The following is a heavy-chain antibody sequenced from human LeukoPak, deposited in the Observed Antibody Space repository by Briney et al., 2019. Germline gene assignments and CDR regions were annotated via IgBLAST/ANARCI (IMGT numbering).Heavy chain of an antibody. J-gene: IGHJ6*04. V-gene: IGHV4-59*01. D-gene: IGHD3-10*01. CDR3: ARDQSGFGELFHYYYYYGMDV. CDR2: IYYSGST. CDR1: GGSISSYY. Sequence: PSETLSLTCTVSGGSISSYYWSWIRQPPGKGLEWIGYIYYSGSTNYNPSLKSRVTISVDTSKNQFSLKLSSVTAADTAVYYCARDQSGFGELFHYYYYYGMDVWGKGTTVTVSS.